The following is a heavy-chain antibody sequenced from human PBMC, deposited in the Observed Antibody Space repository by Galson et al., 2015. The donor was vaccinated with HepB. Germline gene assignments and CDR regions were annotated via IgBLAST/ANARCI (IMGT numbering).Heavy chain of an antibody. Sequence: SSYAMHWVRQAPGKGLEWVAVISYDGSNKYYADSVKGRFTISRDNSKNTLYLQMNSLRAEDTAVYYCARSGYYGDYSLDYWGQGTLVTVSS. D-gene: IGHD4-17*01. CDR2: ISYDGSNK. CDR1: SSYA. J-gene: IGHJ4*02. V-gene: IGHV3-30-3*01. CDR3: ARSGYYGDYSLDY.